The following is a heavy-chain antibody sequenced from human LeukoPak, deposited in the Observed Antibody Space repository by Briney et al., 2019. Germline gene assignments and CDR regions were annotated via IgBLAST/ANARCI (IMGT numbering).Heavy chain of an antibody. CDR1: GDSVSSNSAA. D-gene: IGHD3-10*01. CDR3: ARGPMVRGVIIYNWFDP. V-gene: IGHV6-1*01. Sequence: SQTLSLTCAISGDSVSSNSAAWNWIRQSPSRGLEWLGRTYYRSKWYNDYAVSVKSRITINPDTSKNQFSLQLNSMTPEDTAVYYCARGPMVRGVIIYNWFDPWGQGTLVTVSS. J-gene: IGHJ5*02. CDR2: TYYRSKWYN.